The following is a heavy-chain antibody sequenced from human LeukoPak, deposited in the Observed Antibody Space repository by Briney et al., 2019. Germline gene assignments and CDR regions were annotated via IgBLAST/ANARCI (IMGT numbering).Heavy chain of an antibody. CDR2: ISYDGSNK. Sequence: GGSLRLSCAASGFTFSSYAMHWVRQAPGKGLEWVAVISYDGSNKYYADSVKGRFTISRDNSKNTLYLQMNSLRAEDTAVYYCVRGSNYDSGSYPYFDYWGQGTLVTVSS. CDR3: VRGSNYDSGSYPYFDY. D-gene: IGHD3-10*01. CDR1: GFTFSSYA. J-gene: IGHJ4*02. V-gene: IGHV3-30*04.